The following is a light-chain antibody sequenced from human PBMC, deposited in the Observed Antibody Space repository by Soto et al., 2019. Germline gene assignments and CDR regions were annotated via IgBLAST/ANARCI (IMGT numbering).Light chain of an antibody. J-gene: IGLJ2*01. CDR2: LNSDGSH. CDR3: QTWGTGIDLV. CDR1: SGHSSYA. Sequence: QSVLTQSPSASASLGASVKLTCTLNSGHSSYAIAWRQQQPEKGPRYLMKLNSDGSHSKVDGIPDRFSGSSSGAERYLTISSLQSEDEADYYCQTWGTGIDLVFGGGTKLTVL. V-gene: IGLV4-69*01.